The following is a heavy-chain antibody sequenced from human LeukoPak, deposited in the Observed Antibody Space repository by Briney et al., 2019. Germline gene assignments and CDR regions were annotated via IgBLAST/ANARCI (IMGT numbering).Heavy chain of an antibody. J-gene: IGHJ4*02. Sequence: GGSLRLSCAASGFTFSSYAMHWVRQAPGKGLEWVSGFDGNGPNTYYADSVKGRWTISRDNSRNTLYLEMNSLRPEDTAIYYCAKPRTTGLGWAQFDYWGQGSLVTVSS. CDR1: GFTFSSYA. V-gene: IGHV3-23*01. D-gene: IGHD2-8*02. CDR3: AKPRTTGLGWAQFDY. CDR2: FDGNGPNT.